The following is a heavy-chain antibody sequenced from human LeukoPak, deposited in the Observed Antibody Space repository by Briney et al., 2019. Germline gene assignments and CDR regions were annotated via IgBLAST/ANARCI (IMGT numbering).Heavy chain of an antibody. J-gene: IGHJ5*02. D-gene: IGHD3-22*01. CDR2: ISAYNSNT. V-gene: IGHV1-18*01. Sequence: ASVKVSCKASGYTFTSYGISWVRQAPGQGLEWMGWISAYNSNTNYAQKLQGRVTMTTDTSTSTAYMELRSLRSDDTAVYYCAREGRYYYDSSGYFDPWGQGTLVTVSS. CDR1: GYTFTSYG. CDR3: AREGRYYYDSSGYFDP.